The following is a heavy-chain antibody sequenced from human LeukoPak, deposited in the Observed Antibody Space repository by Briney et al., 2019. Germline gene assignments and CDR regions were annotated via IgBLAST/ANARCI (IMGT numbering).Heavy chain of an antibody. Sequence: SETLSLTCTVSGSSVSSGDYYWTWIRQPPGKGLEWIGYIYYSGSTNYNPSLKSRVTISVDTSKNQFSLKLSSVTAADTAVYYCARDRGAPGYNWFDPWGQGTLVTVSS. CDR1: GSSVSSGDYY. CDR2: IYYSGST. D-gene: IGHD3-10*01. CDR3: ARDRGAPGYNWFDP. V-gene: IGHV4-61*08. J-gene: IGHJ5*02.